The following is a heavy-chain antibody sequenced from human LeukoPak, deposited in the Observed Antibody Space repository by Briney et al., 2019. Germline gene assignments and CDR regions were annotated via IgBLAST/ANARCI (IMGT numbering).Heavy chain of an antibody. CDR3: ARGTYSSKFWFDP. J-gene: IGHJ5*02. Sequence: ASVKVSCKASGYTFTSYYMHWVRQAPGQGLEWMGIINPSGSSTSYAQKFQGRVTMTGDMSTSTVYMELSSLRSEDTAVYYCARGTYSSKFWFDPWGQGTLVTVSS. D-gene: IGHD6-13*01. V-gene: IGHV1-46*01. CDR2: INPSGSST. CDR1: GYTFTSYY.